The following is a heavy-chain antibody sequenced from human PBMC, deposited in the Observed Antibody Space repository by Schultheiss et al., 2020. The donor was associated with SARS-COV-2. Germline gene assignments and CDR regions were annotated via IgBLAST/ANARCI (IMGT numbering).Heavy chain of an antibody. Sequence: GGSLRLSCAASGFTFSDYYMSWIRQAPGKGLEWLSCISSTGSNMYYADSVKGRFTISRDNAKNSLYLQMNSLRAEDTAVYYCARDGLNWYFDLWGRGTLVTVSS. CDR1: GFTFSDYY. CDR2: ISSTGSNM. CDR3: ARDGLNWYFDL. J-gene: IGHJ2*01. V-gene: IGHV3-11*01. D-gene: IGHD5-12*01.